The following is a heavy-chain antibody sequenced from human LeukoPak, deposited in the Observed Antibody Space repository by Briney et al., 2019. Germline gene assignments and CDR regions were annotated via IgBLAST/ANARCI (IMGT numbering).Heavy chain of an antibody. V-gene: IGHV4-34*01. Sequence: PSETLSLTCAVYGGSFSGCYWSWIRQPPGKGLEWIGEINHSGSTNYNPSLKSRVTISVDTSKNQFSLKLSSVTAADTAVYYCARYCSSTSCSPGNWFDPWGQGTLVTVSS. CDR1: GGSFSGCY. CDR3: ARYCSSTSCSPGNWFDP. D-gene: IGHD2-2*01. CDR2: INHSGST. J-gene: IGHJ5*02.